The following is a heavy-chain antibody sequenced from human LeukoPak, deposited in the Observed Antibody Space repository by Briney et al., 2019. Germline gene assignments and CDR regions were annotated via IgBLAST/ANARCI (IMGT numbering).Heavy chain of an antibody. Sequence: SETLSLTCAVYGGPFSGYYWSWIRQPPGKGLEWIGEINHSGSTNYNPSLKSRVTISVDTSKNQFSLKLSSVTAADTAVYYCAREDLEMSTPWGYWGQGTLVTVSS. CDR3: AREDLEMSTPWGY. J-gene: IGHJ4*02. D-gene: IGHD5-24*01. CDR2: INHSGST. V-gene: IGHV4-34*01. CDR1: GGPFSGYY.